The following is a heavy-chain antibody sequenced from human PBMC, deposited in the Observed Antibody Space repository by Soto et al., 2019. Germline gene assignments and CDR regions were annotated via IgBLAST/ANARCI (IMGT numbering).Heavy chain of an antibody. Sequence: PSETMSLTCTVAGGSISSYYWSWIRQPPGRGLEWIGYISYSGSTNYNPSLKSRVTISVDTSKNQFSLKLNSVTGADTAVYYCARSVILSGGTYKGLIRLHHFDVWGPGTLVTVSS. D-gene: IGHD2-15*01. J-gene: IGHJ4*02. CDR3: ARSVILSGGTYKGLIRLHHFDV. CDR1: GGSISSYY. V-gene: IGHV4-59*12. CDR2: ISYSGST.